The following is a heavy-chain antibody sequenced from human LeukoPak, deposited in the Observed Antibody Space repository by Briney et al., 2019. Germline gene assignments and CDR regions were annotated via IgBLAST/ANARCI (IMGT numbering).Heavy chain of an antibody. Sequence: GGSLRLSCAASGFTFDDYAMHWVRQAPGKGLEWVSGISWNSGSMGYADSVKGRFTISRDNAKNSLYLQMNSLRAEDTALYYCAKDISGYYYGSGSPDYWGQGTLVTVSS. V-gene: IGHV3-9*01. CDR2: ISWNSGSM. CDR3: AKDISGYYYGSGSPDY. CDR1: GFTFDDYA. D-gene: IGHD3-10*01. J-gene: IGHJ4*02.